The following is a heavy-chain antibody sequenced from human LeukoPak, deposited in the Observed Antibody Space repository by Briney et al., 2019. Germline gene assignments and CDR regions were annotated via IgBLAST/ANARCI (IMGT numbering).Heavy chain of an antibody. CDR1: GGSITDNY. Sequence: PSVTLSLTCSVSGGSITDNYWMWIRQPPGKGLEWIGYIHSGGNTNYNPALKSRATFSIATSRTQFSLILTSVSAADTAVYYCATQYYHINVWGKGTSVTVSS. V-gene: IGHV4-59*01. CDR3: ATQYYHINV. J-gene: IGHJ6*04. CDR2: IHSGGNT. D-gene: IGHD2/OR15-2a*01.